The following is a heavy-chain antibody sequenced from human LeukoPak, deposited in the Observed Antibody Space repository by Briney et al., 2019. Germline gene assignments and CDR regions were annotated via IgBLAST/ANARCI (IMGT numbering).Heavy chain of an antibody. D-gene: IGHD6-19*01. CDR2: TYAGGSI. CDR3: AKDIAVAGFNWFDP. J-gene: IGHJ5*02. V-gene: IGHV3-53*05. CDR1: EFSVSSNY. Sequence: GGSLRLSCAASEFSVSSNYMSWVRQAPGKGLEWVSVTYAGGSIGYADSVKGRFTISRDNAKNSLYLQMNSLRAEDTALYYCAKDIAVAGFNWFDPWGQGTLVTVSS.